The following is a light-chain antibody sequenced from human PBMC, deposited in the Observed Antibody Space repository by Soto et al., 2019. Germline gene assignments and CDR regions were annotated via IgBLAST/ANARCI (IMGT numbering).Light chain of an antibody. V-gene: IGKV1-5*01. J-gene: IGKJ4*01. CDR3: QQYNRYSLT. CDR1: QSISSW. CDR2: DAS. Sequence: DIQMTQSPSTLSASVGDRVTITCRASQSISSWLAWYQQKPGKAPKLLIYDASSLESGVPSSFSGSGSDTEFTLTINKLQHDDFATYHCQQYNRYSLTFGGGTKVEIK.